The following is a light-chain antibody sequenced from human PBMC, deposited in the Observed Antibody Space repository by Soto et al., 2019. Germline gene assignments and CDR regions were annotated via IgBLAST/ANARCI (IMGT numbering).Light chain of an antibody. J-gene: IGLJ3*02. CDR2: DVI. CDR3: TSYTSSSDAV. Sequence: QSALTQPASVSGSPGQSIAISCTGTSSDVGAYEYVSWYQQHPGKAPKLIIFDVINRPSGVSIRFSGSKSGNTASLTISGLQAEDEGDYYCTSYTSSSDAVFGGGTKLTVL. CDR1: SSDVGAYEY. V-gene: IGLV2-14*03.